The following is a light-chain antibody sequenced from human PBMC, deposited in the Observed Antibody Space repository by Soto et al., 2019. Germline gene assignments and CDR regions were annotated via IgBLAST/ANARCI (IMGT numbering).Light chain of an antibody. Sequence: QSVLTQPPSVSGAPGQGVTISCTGTGSNIGAGYDVHWYQQLPGTAPKLLINGNSNRPSGVPDRFSGSKSGTSASLAITGLQAEDVADYYCQSYDSSLSGSNVFGTGTKLTVL. J-gene: IGLJ1*01. V-gene: IGLV1-40*01. CDR3: QSYDSSLSGSNV. CDR1: GSNIGAGYD. CDR2: GNS.